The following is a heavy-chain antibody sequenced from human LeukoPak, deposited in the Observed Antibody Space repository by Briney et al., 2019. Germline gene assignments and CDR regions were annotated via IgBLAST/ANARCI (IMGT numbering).Heavy chain of an antibody. J-gene: IGHJ4*02. Sequence: GASVKVSCKASGGTFSSYAISWVRQAPGQGLEWMGGIIPIFGTANYAQKFQGRVTITTDESTSTAYMELSSLRSEDTAVYYCAATPDYDFWSGYFSAWGQGTLVTVSS. V-gene: IGHV1-69*05. D-gene: IGHD3-3*01. CDR2: IIPIFGTA. CDR3: AATPDYDFWSGYFSA. CDR1: GGTFSSYA.